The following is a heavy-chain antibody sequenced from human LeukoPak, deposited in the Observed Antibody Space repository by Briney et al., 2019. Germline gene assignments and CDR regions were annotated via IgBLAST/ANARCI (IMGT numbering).Heavy chain of an antibody. V-gene: IGHV3-74*01. CDR2: INSDGSST. Sequence: GGSLRLSCAASGFTFSSYWMHWVRQAPGKGLVWVSRINSDGSSTSYADSVKGRFTISRDNAKNTLYLQMNSLRAEDTAVYYCARVLTYSSSWYPPTYNWYFDLWGRGTLVTVSS. D-gene: IGHD6-13*01. CDR1: GFTFSSYW. CDR3: ARVLTYSSSWYPPTYNWYFDL. J-gene: IGHJ2*01.